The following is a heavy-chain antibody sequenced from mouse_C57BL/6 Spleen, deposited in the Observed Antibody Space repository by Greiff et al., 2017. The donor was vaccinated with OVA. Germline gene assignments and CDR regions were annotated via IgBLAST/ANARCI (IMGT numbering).Heavy chain of an antibody. CDR1: GYTFTSYW. D-gene: IGHD1-1*01. Sequence: VQLQQPGTELVKPGASVKLSCKASGYTFTSYWMHWVKQRPGQGLEWIGNINPSNGGTNYNEKFKSKATLTVDKSSSTAYMQLSSLTSEDSAVYYCAREGLYYYGSSYNYAMDYWGQGTSVTVSS. V-gene: IGHV1-53*01. CDR3: AREGLYYYGSSYNYAMDY. CDR2: INPSNGGT. J-gene: IGHJ4*01.